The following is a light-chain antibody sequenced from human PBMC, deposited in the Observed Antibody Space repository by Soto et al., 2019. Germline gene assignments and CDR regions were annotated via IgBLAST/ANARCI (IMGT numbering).Light chain of an antibody. CDR3: SSYAGSNSFVV. Sequence: QSVLTQPPSASGSPGQSVTISCTGTSSDVGAYNYVSWYQQHPGKAPKLMIYEVSKRPSGVSDRFSGSKSGNTASLTVSGLQAEDEADYYCSSYAGSNSFVVFGGGTKLTVL. J-gene: IGLJ2*01. V-gene: IGLV2-8*01. CDR1: SSDVGAYNY. CDR2: EVS.